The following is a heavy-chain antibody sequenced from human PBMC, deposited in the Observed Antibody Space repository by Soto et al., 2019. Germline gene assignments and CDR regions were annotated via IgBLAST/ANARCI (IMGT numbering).Heavy chain of an antibody. CDR1: GFTFDDXA. J-gene: IGHJ4*02. CDR2: ISWNSGSI. Sequence: SLRLSCAASGFTFDDXAMXXVRXAPGKXLEWVSGISWNSGSIGYADSVKGRFTISRDNAKNSLYLQMNSLRAEDTALYYCAKDLRPYSSGWYVAFDYWGQGTLVTVSS. V-gene: IGHV3-9*01. D-gene: IGHD6-19*01. CDR3: AKDLRPYSSGWYVAFDY.